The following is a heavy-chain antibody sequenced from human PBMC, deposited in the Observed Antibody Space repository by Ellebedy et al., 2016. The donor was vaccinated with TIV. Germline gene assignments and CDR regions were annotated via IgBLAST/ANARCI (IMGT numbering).Heavy chain of an antibody. CDR2: ISYDGSHK. Sequence: GESLKISCAASGFTFSSYAMHWVRQASGKGLEWVAVISYDGSHKYYADSVKGRFTISRDNSKNTLYVQMNSLRAGDTAVYYCARSPQHFYYFDYWGQGTLVTVSS. D-gene: IGHD3-3*02. J-gene: IGHJ4*02. CDR1: GFTFSSYA. CDR3: ARSPQHFYYFDY. V-gene: IGHV3-30-3*01.